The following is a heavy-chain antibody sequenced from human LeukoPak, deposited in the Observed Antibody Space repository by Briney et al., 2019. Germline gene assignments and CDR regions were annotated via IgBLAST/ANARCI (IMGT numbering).Heavy chain of an antibody. CDR3: AKDVLEPAVLRFLEWYPPEFDY. D-gene: IGHD3-3*01. CDR2: IRYDGSNK. J-gene: IGHJ4*02. Sequence: GGSLRLSCAASGFTFSSYGMHWVRQAPGKGLEWVAFIRYDGSNKYYADSVKGRFTISRDNSKNTLYLQMNSLRAEDTAVYYCAKDVLEPAVLRFLEWYPPEFDYWGQGTLVTVSS. CDR1: GFTFSSYG. V-gene: IGHV3-30*02.